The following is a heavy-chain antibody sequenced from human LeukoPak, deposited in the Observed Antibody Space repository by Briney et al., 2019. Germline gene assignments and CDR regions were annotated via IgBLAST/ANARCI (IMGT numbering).Heavy chain of an antibody. D-gene: IGHD2-15*01. CDR1: GFTFNNYA. V-gene: IGHV3-23*01. Sequence: GGSLRLSCAASGFTFNNYAMSWVRQAPGKGLEWVSVISGSGGSTYYADSVKGRFTISRDNSKNTLYLQMSSLRAEDTAVYFCVRGYSFGPYGMDVWGQGTTVTVSS. CDR3: VRGYSFGPYGMDV. J-gene: IGHJ6*02. CDR2: ISGSGGST.